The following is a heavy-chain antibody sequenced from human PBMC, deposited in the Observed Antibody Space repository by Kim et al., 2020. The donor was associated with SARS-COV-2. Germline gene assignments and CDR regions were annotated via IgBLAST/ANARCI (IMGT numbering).Heavy chain of an antibody. V-gene: IGHV4-4*02. D-gene: IGHD2-15*01. CDR1: GGSISSSNW. CDR3: AREGCSGGSCYSGGWFDP. J-gene: IGHJ5*02. CDR2: IYHSGST. Sequence: SETLSLTCAVSGGSISSSNWWSWVRQPPGKGLEWIGEIYHSGSTNYNPSLKSRVTISVDKSKNQFSLKLSSVTAADTAVYYCAREGCSGGSCYSGGWFDPWGQGPLVTVSS.